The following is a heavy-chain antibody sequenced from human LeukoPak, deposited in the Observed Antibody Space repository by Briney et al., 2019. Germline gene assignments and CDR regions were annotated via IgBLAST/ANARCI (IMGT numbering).Heavy chain of an antibody. CDR1: GFTFSSYG. CDR3: AKEGSVYYGSGSPTYPFDY. J-gene: IGHJ4*02. V-gene: IGHV3-30*02. CDR2: IRYDGSNK. D-gene: IGHD3-10*01. Sequence: GGSLRLSCAASGFTFSSYGMHWVRQAPGKGLEWVAFIRYDGSNKYYADSVKGRFTISRDNSKNTLYLQMNSLRAEDTAVYYCAKEGSVYYGSGSPTYPFDYWGQGTLVTVSS.